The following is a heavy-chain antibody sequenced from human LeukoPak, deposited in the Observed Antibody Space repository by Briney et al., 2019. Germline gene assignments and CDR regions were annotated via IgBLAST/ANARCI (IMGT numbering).Heavy chain of an antibody. CDR3: ARVEKRGYSYGGGFDY. CDR2: ISAYNGNT. D-gene: IGHD5-18*01. CDR1: GYTFTSYG. Sequence: APVKVSCKASGYTFTSYGISWVRQAPGQGLEWMGWISAYNGNTNYAQKLQGRVTMTTDTSTSTAYMELRSLRSDDTAVYYCARVEKRGYSYGGGFDYWGQGTLVTVSS. V-gene: IGHV1-18*01. J-gene: IGHJ4*02.